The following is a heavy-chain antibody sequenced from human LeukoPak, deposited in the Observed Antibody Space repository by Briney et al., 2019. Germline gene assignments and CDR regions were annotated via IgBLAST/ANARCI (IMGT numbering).Heavy chain of an antibody. D-gene: IGHD6-13*01. CDR1: GFTFSNSG. CDR2: IRYDGSDK. CDR3: AKDKTSGIAGPFDP. J-gene: IGHJ5*02. V-gene: IGHV3-30*02. Sequence: GGSLRLSCAASGFTFSNSGMHWVRQAPGKGLEWVALIRYDGSDKYYADSVKGRFTISRDNSKNTLYLQMNSLRAEDTAVFYCAKDKTSGIAGPFDPWGQGTLVTVSS.